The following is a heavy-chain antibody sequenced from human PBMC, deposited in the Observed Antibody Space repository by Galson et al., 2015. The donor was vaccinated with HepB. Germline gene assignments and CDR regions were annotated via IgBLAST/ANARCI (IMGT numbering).Heavy chain of an antibody. V-gene: IGHV3-11*01. D-gene: IGHD3-10*01. CDR2: ITSDGTTM. Sequence: SLRLSCAASGFTFNHYYMNWLRQAPGKGLEWVSYITSDGTTMYYADSVKGRFTISRDNAKNSLYLEMNSLRAEDTAVYYCARDSFGEGPEFDNWGQGTLVTVSS. CDR3: ARDSFGEGPEFDN. CDR1: GFTFNHYY. J-gene: IGHJ4*02.